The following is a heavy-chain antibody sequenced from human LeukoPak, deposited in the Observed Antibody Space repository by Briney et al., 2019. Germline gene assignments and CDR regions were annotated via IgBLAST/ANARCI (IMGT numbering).Heavy chain of an antibody. CDR2: INSDGSNT. J-gene: IGHJ4*02. V-gene: IGHV3-74*01. Sequence: GGSLRLSCAASGFTFSSYWMHWVRQAPGKGLVWVSRINSDGSNTRYVDSVKGRFTISRDNAKNTLYLQMNSLRAEDTAVYYCAKRYTYYYESSGYFDYWGQGTLVTVSS. CDR3: AKRYTYYYESSGYFDY. CDR1: GFTFSSYW. D-gene: IGHD3-22*01.